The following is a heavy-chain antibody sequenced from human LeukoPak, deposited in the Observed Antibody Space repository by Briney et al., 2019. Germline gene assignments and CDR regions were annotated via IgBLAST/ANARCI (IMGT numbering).Heavy chain of an antibody. V-gene: IGHV1-2*02. CDR3: ARRGLKATGVVDY. D-gene: IGHD5-12*01. Sequence: ASVKVFCKASGYTFTGYYMHWVRQAPGQGLEWMGWINPNSGGTNYAQKFQGRVTMTRDTSISTAYMELSRLRSDDTAVYYCARRGLKATGVVDYWGQGTLVTVSS. CDR1: GYTFTGYY. J-gene: IGHJ4*02. CDR2: INPNSGGT.